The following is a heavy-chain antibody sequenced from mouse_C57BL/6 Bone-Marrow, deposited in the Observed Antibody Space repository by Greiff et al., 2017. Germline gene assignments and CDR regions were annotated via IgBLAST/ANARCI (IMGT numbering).Heavy chain of an antibody. Sequence: QVQLKQPGAELVKPGASVKLSCKASGYTFTNYWMHWVKQRPGQGLEWIGMMHPNGGSPEYNETFKSEATLSVDKSSRTAYMDLSSLTSEDSAVYYCARSYDYDDYTMDYWGQGTSVTVSS. CDR1: GYTFTNYW. CDR2: MHPNGGSP. V-gene: IGHV1-64*01. CDR3: ARSYDYDDYTMDY. J-gene: IGHJ4*01. D-gene: IGHD2-4*01.